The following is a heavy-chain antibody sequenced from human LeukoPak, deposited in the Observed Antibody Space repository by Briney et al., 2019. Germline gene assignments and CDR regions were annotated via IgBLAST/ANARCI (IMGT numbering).Heavy chain of an antibody. Sequence: GGSLRLSCAASGFTFNSYAMHWVRQAPGKGLEWVAVISYDGSNKYYADSVKGRFTISRDNSKNTLYLQMNSLRAEDTAVYYCAHDPGIAAAGTGSWGQGTLVTVSS. CDR2: ISYDGSNK. CDR3: AHDPGIAAAGTGS. V-gene: IGHV3-30-3*01. J-gene: IGHJ4*02. D-gene: IGHD6-13*01. CDR1: GFTFNSYA.